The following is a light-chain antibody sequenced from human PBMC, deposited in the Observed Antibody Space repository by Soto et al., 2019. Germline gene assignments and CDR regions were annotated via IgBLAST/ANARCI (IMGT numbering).Light chain of an antibody. Sequence: DIKMTQSPSSLSASVGDRVTITCRASQSISIYLNWYQQKPGQAPKVLIYAASSLQSGVTPRFSGSGSGTDVSLTISSLQPEDFATYYCQQSYNIPRATFGQGTKVEIK. CDR2: AAS. CDR1: QSISIY. V-gene: IGKV1-39*01. J-gene: IGKJ1*01. CDR3: QQSYNIPRAT.